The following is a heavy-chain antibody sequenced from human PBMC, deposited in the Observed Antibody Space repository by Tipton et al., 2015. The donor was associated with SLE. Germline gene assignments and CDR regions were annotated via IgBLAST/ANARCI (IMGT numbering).Heavy chain of an antibody. J-gene: IGHJ6*02. V-gene: IGHV4-59*08. CDR1: ADSIRRSY. CDR2: IYYPGDP. CDR3: ARLSGSEPAV. Sequence: GLVKPSETLSLTCSVSADSIRRSYWRWIRQPPGKGLEWIGYIYYPGDPNYNPSLMRRLTISADTSKNQISLMLSAVTAADTAVYYWARLSGSEPAVWGQGTTVTVS. D-gene: IGHD1-26*01.